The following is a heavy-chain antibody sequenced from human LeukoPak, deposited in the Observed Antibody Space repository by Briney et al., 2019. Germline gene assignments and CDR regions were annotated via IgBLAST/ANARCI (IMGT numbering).Heavy chain of an antibody. CDR3: ARNGGYGGYGRFDP. Sequence: SETLSLTCAVSGDSINIGDYSWSWIRQPPGKGLEWIGSISHSGSTYYNPSLKSRVTISVDRSKNQFSLKLSSVTAADTAVYYCARNGGYGGYGRFDPWGQGTLVTVSS. J-gene: IGHJ5*02. V-gene: IGHV4-30-2*01. CDR1: GDSINIGDYS. CDR2: ISHSGST. D-gene: IGHD5-12*01.